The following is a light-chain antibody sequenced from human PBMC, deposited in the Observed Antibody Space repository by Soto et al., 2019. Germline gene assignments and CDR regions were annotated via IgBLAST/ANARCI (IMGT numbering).Light chain of an antibody. CDR1: SSDVGAFDY. CDR3: SSYTTSITHV. V-gene: IGLV2-14*03. Sequence: QSALIQPASVSGSPGQSITISCTGSSSDVGAFDYVCWHQQHPGKAPKLLIFDVSSRPSGVSSRFSASKSGNTASLTISGLQAEDEADYYCSSYTTSITHVFGTGTKLTVL. J-gene: IGLJ1*01. CDR2: DVS.